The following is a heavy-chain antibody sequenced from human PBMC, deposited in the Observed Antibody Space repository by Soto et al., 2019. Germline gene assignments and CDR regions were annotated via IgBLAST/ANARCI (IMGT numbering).Heavy chain of an antibody. Sequence: GGSLRLSCAASGFTFSNAWMNWVRQAPGKGLEWVGRIKSKTDGGTTDYAAPVKGRFTISRGDSKNTLYLQMSSLKTEDTAVYYCTTDSVGPTMIHGMDVWGQGTTVTVSS. V-gene: IGHV3-15*07. J-gene: IGHJ6*02. CDR3: TTDSVGPTMIHGMDV. D-gene: IGHD1-26*01. CDR2: IKSKTDGGTT. CDR1: GFTFSNAW.